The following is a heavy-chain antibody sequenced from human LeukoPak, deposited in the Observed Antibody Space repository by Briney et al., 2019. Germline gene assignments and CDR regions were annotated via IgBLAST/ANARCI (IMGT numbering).Heavy chain of an antibody. CDR3: ARVGQLAFDY. CDR2: IHYIGST. J-gene: IGHJ4*02. D-gene: IGHD2-2*01. Sequence: SETLSLTCTVSGGSISSYYWSWIRQPPGKGLEWIGYIHYIGSTNHNPSLKSRVTISVDTSQNQFSLKLSSVTAADTAVYYCARVGQLAFDYWGQGTLVTVSS. V-gene: IGHV4-59*12. CDR1: GGSISSYY.